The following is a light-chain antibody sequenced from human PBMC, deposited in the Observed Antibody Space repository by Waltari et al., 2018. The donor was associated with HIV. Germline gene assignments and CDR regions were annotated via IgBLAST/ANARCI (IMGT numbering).Light chain of an antibody. CDR3: SSYTTSNTVV. J-gene: IGLJ2*01. CDR2: DVT. Sequence: QSALTQPASVSGSPGQSITISCSGTSSDISPYDFVSWYQKHPAKAPKLLIYDVTARPSGVSRRFSCSKSGSTASLTISSIQADDEADYYCSSYTTSNTVVFGPGTKLSVL. V-gene: IGLV2-14*03. CDR1: SSDISPYDF.